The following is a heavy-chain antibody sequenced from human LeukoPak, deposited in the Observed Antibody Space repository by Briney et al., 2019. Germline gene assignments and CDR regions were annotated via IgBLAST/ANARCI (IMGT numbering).Heavy chain of an antibody. J-gene: IGHJ4*02. CDR3: ARISTMVRGPTDY. CDR1: GFTFSDYY. Sequence: PGGSLRLSCAASGFTFSDYYMSWICQAPGKGLEWVSYISSSGSTIYYADSVKGRFAISRDNAKNSLYLQMNSLRAEDTAVYYCARISTMVRGPTDYWGQGTLVTVSS. D-gene: IGHD3-10*01. CDR2: ISSSGSTI. V-gene: IGHV3-11*04.